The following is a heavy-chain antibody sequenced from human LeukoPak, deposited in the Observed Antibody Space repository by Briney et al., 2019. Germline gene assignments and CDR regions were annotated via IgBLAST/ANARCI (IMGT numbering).Heavy chain of an antibody. V-gene: IGHV1-18*04. J-gene: IGHJ4*02. CDR1: GYTFTGYY. CDR2: ISGNGDNT. CDR3: ARVHGYYIGLYYFDY. D-gene: IGHD4-17*01. Sequence: ASVKVSCKASGYTFTGYYMHWVRQAPGQGLEWMGWISGNGDNTKYVQEFQGRVTMTTDTSTSTAYMDLRSLRSDDTAIYYCARVHGYYIGLYYFDYWGQGTLVTVSS.